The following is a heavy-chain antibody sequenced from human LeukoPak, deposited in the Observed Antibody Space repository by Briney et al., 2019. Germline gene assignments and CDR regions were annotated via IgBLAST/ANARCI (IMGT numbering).Heavy chain of an antibody. CDR2: INPSGGST. V-gene: IGHV1-46*01. D-gene: IGHD6-19*01. Sequence: ASVKVSCKASGGTFSSYAISWVRQAPGQGLEWMGIINPSGGSTSYAQKFQGRVTMTRDTSTSTVYMELSSLRSEDTAVYYCARDPDSSGRLDYWGQGTLVTVSS. CDR3: ARDPDSSGRLDY. J-gene: IGHJ4*02. CDR1: GGTFSSYA.